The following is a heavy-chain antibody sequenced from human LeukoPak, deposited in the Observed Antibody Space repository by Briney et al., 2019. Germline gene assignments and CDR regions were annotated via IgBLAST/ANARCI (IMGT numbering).Heavy chain of an antibody. CDR3: ARSFVDTAMVTWDNWFDP. CDR2: VNPNSGGT. D-gene: IGHD5-18*01. V-gene: IGHV1-2*02. Sequence: GGSVKVSCKASGYTLTGYYMHWVRQAPGQGLEWMGRVNPNSGGTNFAQKFQGRVTMTRDTSISTAYMELSSLRSDDTAVYYCARSFVDTAMVTWDNWFDPWGQGTLVTVSS. CDR1: GYTLTGYY. J-gene: IGHJ5*02.